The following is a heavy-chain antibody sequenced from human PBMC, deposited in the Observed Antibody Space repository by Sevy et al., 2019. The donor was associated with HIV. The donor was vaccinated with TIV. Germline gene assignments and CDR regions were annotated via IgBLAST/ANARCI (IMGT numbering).Heavy chain of an antibody. CDR1: GYTFTGYY. J-gene: IGHJ5*02. CDR3: ARDSITIFVSGYNWFDP. CDR2: INPNSGGT. D-gene: IGHD3-3*01. Sequence: ASVKVSCKASGYTFTGYYTHWVRQAPGQGLEWMGRINPNSGGTNYAQTFQGRVTMTRDTSISTAYMELSRLRSDDTAVYYCARDSITIFVSGYNWFDPWGQGTLVTVSS. V-gene: IGHV1-2*06.